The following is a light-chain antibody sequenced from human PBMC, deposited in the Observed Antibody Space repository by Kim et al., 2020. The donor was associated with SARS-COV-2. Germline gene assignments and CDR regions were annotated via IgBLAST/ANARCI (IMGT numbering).Light chain of an antibody. V-gene: IGLV1-47*01. CDR3: AAWDDTLHAWV. Sequence: GQRVSISCSGSRSNIGLHFVYWLQQLPGTAPKLLIHENSQRPSVVPDRFSGSKSGTSASLAISGLRSEDEGDYYCAAWDDTLHAWVFGGGAQLTVL. CDR2: ENS. J-gene: IGLJ3*02. CDR1: RSNIGLHF.